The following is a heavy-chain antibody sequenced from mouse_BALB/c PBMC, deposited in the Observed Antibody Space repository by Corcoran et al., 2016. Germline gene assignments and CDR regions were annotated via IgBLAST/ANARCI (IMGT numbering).Heavy chain of an antibody. D-gene: IGHD4-1*01. V-gene: IGHV14-3*02. Sequence: EVQLQQSGAELVKPGASVKLSCTASGFNIKDTYMHWVKQRPEQGLEWIGRIDPANGNTKYDPKFQGTATITADTSSNTAYLQLSSLTSEDTAVYYCATGTWFAYWGQGTLVTVSA. CDR1: GFNIKDTY. CDR3: ATGTWFAY. J-gene: IGHJ3*01. CDR2: IDPANGNT.